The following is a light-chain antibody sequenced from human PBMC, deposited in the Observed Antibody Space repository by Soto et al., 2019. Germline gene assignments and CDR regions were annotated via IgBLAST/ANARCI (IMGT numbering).Light chain of an antibody. V-gene: IGLV2-23*02. Sequence: QSALTQPASVSGSPGQSITISCTGTSADVGSYNLVSWYQQHPGKAPKLMIYEVSKRPSGVSNRFSGSKSGNTASLTISGLQAEHEADYSCCSYAGSSTHVVFGGGTKVTVL. J-gene: IGLJ2*01. CDR3: CSYAGSSTHVV. CDR2: EVS. CDR1: SADVGSYNL.